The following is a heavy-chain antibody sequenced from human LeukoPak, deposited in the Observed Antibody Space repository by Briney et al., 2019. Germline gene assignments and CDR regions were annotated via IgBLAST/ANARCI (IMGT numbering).Heavy chain of an antibody. V-gene: IGHV1-8*01. Sequence: GASVKVSCKASGYTFTSYDINWVGQATGQGLEWMGWMNPNSGNTGYAQKFQGRVTMTRNTSISTAYMELSSLRSEDTAVYYCARATYYYGSGDYYYGMDVWGQGTTVTVSS. CDR2: MNPNSGNT. CDR1: GYTFTSYD. CDR3: ARATYYYGSGDYYYGMDV. J-gene: IGHJ6*02. D-gene: IGHD3-10*01.